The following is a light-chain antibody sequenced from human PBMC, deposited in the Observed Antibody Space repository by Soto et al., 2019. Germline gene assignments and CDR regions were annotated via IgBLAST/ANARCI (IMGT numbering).Light chain of an antibody. Sequence: EIVMTQSPATLSVSPGDRATLSCRASQSVDNDLAWYQQKPGQPPRLLIYDASTRATGIPARFSGSGSGTDFTLTISRLEPEDFAVYYCQQYGSSPPWTFGQGTKVDIK. CDR2: DAS. CDR1: QSVDND. V-gene: IGKV3-20*01. J-gene: IGKJ1*01. CDR3: QQYGSSPPWT.